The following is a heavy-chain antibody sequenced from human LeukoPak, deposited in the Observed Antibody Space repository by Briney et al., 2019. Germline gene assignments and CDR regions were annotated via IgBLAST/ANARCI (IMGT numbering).Heavy chain of an antibody. J-gene: IGHJ4*02. D-gene: IGHD4-17*01. CDR2: SYYSGST. CDR3: ARDRAYGAYTDYFDY. V-gene: IGHV4-59*12. CDR1: GGSISSYY. Sequence: SETLSLTCTVSGGSISSYYWSWIRQPPGKGLEWIGYSYYSGSTNYNPSLKSRVTISVDTTKNQFSLKLSSVTAADTAVYYCARDRAYGAYTDYFDYWGQGTLVTVSS.